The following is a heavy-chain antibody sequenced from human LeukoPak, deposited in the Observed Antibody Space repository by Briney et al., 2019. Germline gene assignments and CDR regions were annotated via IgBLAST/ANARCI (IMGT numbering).Heavy chain of an antibody. J-gene: IGHJ4*02. CDR2: IDWDDDK. CDR1: GFSLSTSGMC. Sequence: SGPALVKPTQTLTLTCTFSGFSLSTSGMCVSWIRQPPGEALEWLARIDWDDDKYYSTSLKTRLTISKDTSKNQVVLTMTNMDPVDTATYYCARIRASGSYHDVFDYWGQGTLVTVSS. CDR3: ARIRASGSYHDVFDY. V-gene: IGHV2-70*11. D-gene: IGHD1-26*01.